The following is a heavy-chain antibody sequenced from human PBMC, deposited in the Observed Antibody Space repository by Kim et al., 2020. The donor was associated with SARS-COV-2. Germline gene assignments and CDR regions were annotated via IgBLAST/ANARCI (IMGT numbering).Heavy chain of an antibody. D-gene: IGHD6-19*01. CDR2: ISWDGGST. Sequence: GGSLRLSCAASGFNFDDFCLHWVRQAPGKGLEWVSLISWDGGSTYYADSVKGRFTISRDNSNNSLYLHMNSLRSEDTALYYCTRSGWLYDYGMDVWGQGTTVTVSS. V-gene: IGHV3-43*01. J-gene: IGHJ6*02. CDR1: GFNFDDFC. CDR3: TRSGWLYDYGMDV.